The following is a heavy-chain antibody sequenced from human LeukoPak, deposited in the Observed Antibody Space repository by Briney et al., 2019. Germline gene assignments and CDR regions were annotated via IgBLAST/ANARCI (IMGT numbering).Heavy chain of an antibody. CDR1: GYSIRSGYQ. V-gene: IGHV4-38-2*01. Sequence: SETLSLTCSVSGYSIRSGYQWGWIRQAPGKGLEWIGSIIYSGRTYDNPSLKSRVTISIDTSKNQIFLKLRSTTAADTAHYYCARAEINDYNRYWGQGILVIVSS. J-gene: IGHJ4*02. CDR2: IIYSGRT. CDR3: ARAEINDYNRY. D-gene: IGHD4-11*01.